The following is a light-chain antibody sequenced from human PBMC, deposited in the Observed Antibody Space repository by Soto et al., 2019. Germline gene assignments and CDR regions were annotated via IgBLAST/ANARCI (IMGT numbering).Light chain of an antibody. CDR2: DAS. Sequence: EIVLTQSPATLSLSPGERATLSCRASQSVSSYLAWYQQKPGQAPRLLIYDASNRATGIPARFSGSGSGTDFTLTISSLEPEDFAVYYCPQRSNWPPAPTFGGVTKVEIK. J-gene: IGKJ4*01. CDR3: PQRSNWPPAPT. CDR1: QSVSSY. V-gene: IGKV3-11*01.